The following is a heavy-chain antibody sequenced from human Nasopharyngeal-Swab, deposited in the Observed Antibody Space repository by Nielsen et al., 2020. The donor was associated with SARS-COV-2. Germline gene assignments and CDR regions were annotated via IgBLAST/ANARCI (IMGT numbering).Heavy chain of an antibody. CDR3: ARGVGVDDFWSGRFDY. J-gene: IGHJ4*02. CDR2: IYSAGQT. V-gene: IGHV3-53*01. CDR1: EFTVSGNF. D-gene: IGHD3-3*01. Sequence: GESLKISCAASEFTVSGNFMTWVRQAPGKGLEWVSVIYSAGQTNYADSVKGRFTISRDNSKNTLYLQMNSLRAEDTAVYYCARGVGVDDFWSGRFDYWGQGTLVTVSS.